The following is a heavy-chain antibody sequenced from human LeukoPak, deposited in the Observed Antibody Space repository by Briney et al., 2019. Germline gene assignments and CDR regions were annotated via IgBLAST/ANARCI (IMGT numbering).Heavy chain of an antibody. J-gene: IGHJ5*02. CDR1: GGTFSSYE. CDR2: IIPMFGTA. D-gene: IGHD3-9*01. Sequence: ASVKVSCKASGGTFSSYEISWVRQAPGQGLEWMGGIIPMFGTAKYAQKFQGRVTITTDKSTSTAYMELSSLRSEDTAVYYCAKSWLSYASNWFDPWGQGTLVTVSS. V-gene: IGHV1-69*05. CDR3: AKSWLSYASNWFDP.